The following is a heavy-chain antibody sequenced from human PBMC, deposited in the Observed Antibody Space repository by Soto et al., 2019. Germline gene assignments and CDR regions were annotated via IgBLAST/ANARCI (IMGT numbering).Heavy chain of an antibody. J-gene: IGHJ4*02. CDR1: GYTFTSYD. CDR2: IIPIFGTA. V-gene: IGHV1-69*13. Sequence: SVKVSYKASGYTFTSYDINWVRQATGQGLEWMGGIIPIFGTANYAQKFQGRVTITADESTSTAYMELSSLRSEDTAVYYCARSAGSGWYIPPYYFDYWGQGTLVTVSS. CDR3: ARSAGSGWYIPPYYFDY. D-gene: IGHD6-19*01.